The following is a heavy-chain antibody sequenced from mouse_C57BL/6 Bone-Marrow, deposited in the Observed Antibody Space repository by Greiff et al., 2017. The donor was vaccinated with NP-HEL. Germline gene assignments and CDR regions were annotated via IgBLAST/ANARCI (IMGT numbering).Heavy chain of an antibody. CDR1: GYTFTDYE. CDR3: TGGGNPFDY. V-gene: IGHV1-15*01. D-gene: IGHD1-1*02. J-gene: IGHJ2*01. Sequence: QVHVKQSGAELVRPGASVTLSCKASGYTFTDYEMHWVKQTPVHGLEWIGAIDTETGGTAYNQKFKGQAILTADKSSSTAYMALRSLTSVDSAVYYCTGGGNPFDYWGQGTTLTVSS. CDR2: IDTETGGT.